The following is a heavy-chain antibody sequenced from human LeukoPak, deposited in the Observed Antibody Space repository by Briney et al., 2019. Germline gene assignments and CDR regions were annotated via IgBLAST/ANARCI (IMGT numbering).Heavy chain of an antibody. CDR2: IYYSGST. V-gene: IGHV4-30-4*01. CDR3: ARDGYYYDSSGYSHNWFDP. Sequence: ASQTLSLTCTVSGGSISSGDYYWSWIRQPPGRGLEWIGYIYYSGSTYYNPSLKSRVTISVDTSKNQFSLKLSSVTAADTAVYYCARDGYYYDSSGYSHNWFDPWSQGTLVTVSS. D-gene: IGHD3-22*01. J-gene: IGHJ5*02. CDR1: GGSISSGDYY.